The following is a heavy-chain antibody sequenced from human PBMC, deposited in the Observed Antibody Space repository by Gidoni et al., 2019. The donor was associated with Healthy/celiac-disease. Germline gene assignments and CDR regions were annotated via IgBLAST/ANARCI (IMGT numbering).Heavy chain of an antibody. J-gene: IGHJ4*02. CDR1: GGSISSYY. CDR3: ARVVGGSRVVTATYYFDY. V-gene: IGHV4-59*01. D-gene: IGHD2-21*02. CDR2: IYYSGST. Sequence: QVQLQESGPGLVKPSEPLSLTCTVSGGSISSYYWIWIRQPPGKGLEWIGYIYYSGSTNYNPSLKSRVTISVDTAKNQFSLKLSSVTAADTAVYYCARVVGGSRVVTATYYFDYWGQGTLVTVSS.